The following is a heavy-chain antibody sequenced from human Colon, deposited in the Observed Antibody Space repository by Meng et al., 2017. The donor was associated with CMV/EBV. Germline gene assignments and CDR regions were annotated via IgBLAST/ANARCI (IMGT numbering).Heavy chain of an antibody. V-gene: IGHV1-69*04. J-gene: IGHJ4*02. D-gene: IGHD3-16*01. CDR2: INPILGIP. Sequence: KFSGKTAGGTCYTCTINWVRQAPGQGLEWMGRINPILGIPNYAQRFQGRVTITADKSTSTAYMELSSLRSEDTAVYYCARDLGGEDVWGQGTLVTVSS. CDR1: GGTCYTCT. CDR3: ARDLGGEDV.